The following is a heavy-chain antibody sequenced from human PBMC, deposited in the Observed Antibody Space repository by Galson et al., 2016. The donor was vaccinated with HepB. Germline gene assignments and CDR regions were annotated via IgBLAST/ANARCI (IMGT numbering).Heavy chain of an antibody. J-gene: IGHJ2*01. D-gene: IGHD4-23*01. V-gene: IGHV4-39*01. Sequence: SETLSLTCTVSGGSISGSSYYWVWIRQPPGKGLEWIGSMFDSGSYYYSPSLMSRVTISVDTSKNQFSRKLSSVTAADTAVYYCATYDFGSNFQYFDLWGRGTLITVSS. CDR2: MFDSGSY. CDR1: GGSISGSSYY. CDR3: ATYDFGSNFQYFDL.